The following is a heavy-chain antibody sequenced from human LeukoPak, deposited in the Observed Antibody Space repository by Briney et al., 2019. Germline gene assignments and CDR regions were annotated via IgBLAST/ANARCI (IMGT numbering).Heavy chain of an antibody. J-gene: IGHJ4*02. Sequence: GESLKISCKGSGYSFTSYWIGWVRQMPGKGLEWMGIIYPGDSDTRYSPSFQGQVTISADKSIGTAYLQWSSLKASDTAMYYCARHKYYYDSSGYLLYDYWGQGTLVTVSS. CDR3: ARHKYYYDSSGYLLYDY. D-gene: IGHD3-22*01. CDR1: GYSFTSYW. V-gene: IGHV5-51*01. CDR2: IYPGDSDT.